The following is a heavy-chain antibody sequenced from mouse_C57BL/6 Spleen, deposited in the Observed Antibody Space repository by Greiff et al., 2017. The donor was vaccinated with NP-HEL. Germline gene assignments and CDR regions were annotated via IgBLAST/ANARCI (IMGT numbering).Heavy chain of an antibody. CDR3: ARYDYDFYAMDY. Sequence: EVQVVESGPGLVKPSQSLSLTCSVTGYSITSGYYWNWIRQFPGNKLEWMGYISYDGSNNYNPSLKNRISITRDTSKNQFFLKLNSVTTEDTATYYCARYDYDFYAMDYWGQGTSVTVSS. J-gene: IGHJ4*01. CDR2: ISYDGSN. D-gene: IGHD2-4*01. V-gene: IGHV3-6*01. CDR1: GYSITSGYY.